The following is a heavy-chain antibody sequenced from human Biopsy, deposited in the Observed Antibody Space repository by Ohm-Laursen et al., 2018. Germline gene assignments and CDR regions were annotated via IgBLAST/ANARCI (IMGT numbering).Heavy chain of an antibody. V-gene: IGHV3-21*01. J-gene: IGHJ3*01. CDR3: ARLNSGTYDASDL. Sequence: SLRLSCTASGFTFSTYSMNWVRQAPGKGLEWVSSISSRSVYIYHADSVKGRFTISRDNAQNSLYLHMNSLRAEDTAVYYCARLNSGTYDASDLWGQGTMVIVSS. CDR1: GFTFSTYS. CDR2: ISSRSVYI. D-gene: IGHD1-26*01.